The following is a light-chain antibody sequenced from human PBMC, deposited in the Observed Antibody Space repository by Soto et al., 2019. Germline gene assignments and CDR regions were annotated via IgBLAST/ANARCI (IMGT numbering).Light chain of an antibody. CDR3: QSYDSSNRV. J-gene: IGLJ3*02. Sequence: NFMLTQPHSVSESPGKTVTISCTRSSGSIASNYVQWYQQRPGSAPTTVIHEDNQRPSGVPDRFSGSIDSSSNSASLTISRLKSEDEADYYCQSYDSSNRVFGGGTKVTVL. CDR1: SGSIASNY. V-gene: IGLV6-57*04. CDR2: EDN.